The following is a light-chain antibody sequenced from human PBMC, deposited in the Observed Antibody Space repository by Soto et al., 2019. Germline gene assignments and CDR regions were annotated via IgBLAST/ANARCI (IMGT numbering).Light chain of an antibody. V-gene: IGKV1-39*01. CDR3: QQSYNTPYT. J-gene: IGKJ2*01. CDR1: RSISNY. CDR2: ASF. Sequence: DIQMTQSPSSLSVSVGDRVTITCRASRSISNYLNWYQQKPGKAPELLIYASFNLQSGVPSRFSGSGSGTDITLTINSLQPEDFATYYCQQSYNTPYTCGQGTKLEI.